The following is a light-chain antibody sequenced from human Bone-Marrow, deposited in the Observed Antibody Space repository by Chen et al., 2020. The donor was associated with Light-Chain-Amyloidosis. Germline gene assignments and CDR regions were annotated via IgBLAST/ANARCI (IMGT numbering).Light chain of an antibody. CDR3: QVWDRSSDRPV. V-gene: IGLV3-21*02. CDR2: DDS. J-gene: IGLJ3*02. Sequence: SYVLTQPSAVSVARGETAKIDWGGKNIGTTSVHWYQQTPGQAPLLVVYDDSDRPSGIPERLSGSNSGNTTTLTISRVEAGDEADYYCQVWDRSSDRPVFGGGTKLTVL. CDR1: NIGTTS.